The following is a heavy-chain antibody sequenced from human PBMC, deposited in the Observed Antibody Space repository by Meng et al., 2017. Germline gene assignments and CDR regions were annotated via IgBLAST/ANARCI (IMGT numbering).Heavy chain of an antibody. CDR2: IVVGSGNT. Sequence: SVKVSCKASGFTFTSSAVQWVRQARGQRLEWIGWIVVGSGNTNYAQKFQERVTITRDMSTSTAYMELSSLRSEDTAVYYCAADNWNRNSFYYYYGMDVWGQGTTVT. J-gene: IGHJ6*01. CDR3: AADNWNRNSFYYYYGMDV. V-gene: IGHV1-58*01. D-gene: IGHD1-20*01. CDR1: GFTFTSSA.